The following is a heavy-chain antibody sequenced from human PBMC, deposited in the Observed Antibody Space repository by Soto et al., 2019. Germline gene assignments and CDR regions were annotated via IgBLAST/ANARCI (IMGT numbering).Heavy chain of an antibody. V-gene: IGHV1-18*01. CDR3: ARDATFWSGYYAFDI. J-gene: IGHJ3*02. CDR1: GYTFTSYG. CDR2: ISAYNGNT. D-gene: IGHD3-3*01. Sequence: QVQLVQSGAEVKKPGASVKVSCKASGYTFTSYGISWVRQAPGQGHEWMGWISAYNGNTSYAQKLQGRVTMTTDTSTSTAYMELWSLRSDDTAVYYCARDATFWSGYYAFDIWGQGTMVTVSS.